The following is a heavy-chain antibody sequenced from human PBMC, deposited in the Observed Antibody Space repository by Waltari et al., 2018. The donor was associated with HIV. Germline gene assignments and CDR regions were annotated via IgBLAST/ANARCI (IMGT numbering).Heavy chain of an antibody. CDR2: LSGSGGST. CDR3: AIQYNPLNNYYYGMDV. D-gene: IGHD1-1*01. J-gene: IGHJ6*02. CDR1: GFTFRNYG. Sequence: EVQLLESGGGLVQPGGSLRLSCVGSGFTFRNYGMIGVRQAPGEGLEWVSGLSGSGGSTHYADSVKGRFTISRDNSNNTSYLQMNSLRAEDTAVYYCAIQYNPLNNYYYGMDVWGQGTTVTVSS. V-gene: IGHV3-23*01.